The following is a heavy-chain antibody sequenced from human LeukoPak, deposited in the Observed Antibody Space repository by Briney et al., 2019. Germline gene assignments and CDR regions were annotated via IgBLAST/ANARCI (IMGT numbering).Heavy chain of an antibody. Sequence: SETLSLTCSVSGDSINNGGFYWSWTRQLPGTGLEWIGFIFYSGNTYYNPSLKSRSTISVDTSNSQFSLKLNYVTAADTAVYYCARTRLRGDPFDYWGQGTLVTVSS. J-gene: IGHJ4*02. V-gene: IGHV4-31*03. CDR1: GDSINNGGFY. CDR3: ARTRLRGDPFDY. CDR2: IFYSGNT. D-gene: IGHD2-21*02.